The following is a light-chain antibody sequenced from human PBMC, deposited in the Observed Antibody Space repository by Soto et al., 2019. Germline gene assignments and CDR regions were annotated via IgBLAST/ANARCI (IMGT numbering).Light chain of an antibody. Sequence: DIQMTHAPSNLSESVVDKVTVTFLASQSVSGWLAWHQQKPGADPKLLIYDAYSLESGFKSRFGGSGSGTEFTLTIRRMQPDDFATYYCQQYNSYSGKVGQGTQGDIK. V-gene: IGKV1-5*01. CDR3: QQYNSYSGK. CDR1: QSVSGW. J-gene: IGKJ1*01. CDR2: DAY.